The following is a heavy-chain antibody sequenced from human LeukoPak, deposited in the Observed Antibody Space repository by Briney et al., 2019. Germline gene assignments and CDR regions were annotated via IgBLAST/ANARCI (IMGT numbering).Heavy chain of an antibody. CDR2: VYTSGST. CDR3: AREGWDSSGENYFDY. CDR1: GGSISGYY. D-gene: IGHD3-22*01. V-gene: IGHV4-4*07. J-gene: IGHJ4*02. Sequence: SETLSLTCSVSGGSISGYYWTWIRQPAGKGLEWIGRVYTSGSTHYNPSLKTRLTMSVDTSKNQFSLKLSSVTAADTAVYYCAREGWDSSGENYFDYWGQGTLVTVSS.